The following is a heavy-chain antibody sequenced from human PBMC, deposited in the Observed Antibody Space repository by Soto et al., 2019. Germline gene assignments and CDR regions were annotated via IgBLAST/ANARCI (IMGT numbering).Heavy chain of an antibody. V-gene: IGHV1-69*12. Sequence: VQVVQSGAEVKSPGSSVKISCKPSGGSLSNYALSWVRQAPGQGLEWMGGIIAVSGTTKYAQKFEGRLMMTADESTTTAYMELSGLRYEDTAIYYCARGGRWDSLSSASATFDYWGQGTLVTVSS. CDR3: ARGGRWDSLSSASATFDY. D-gene: IGHD1-26*01. J-gene: IGHJ4*02. CDR1: GGSLSNYA. CDR2: IIAVSGTT.